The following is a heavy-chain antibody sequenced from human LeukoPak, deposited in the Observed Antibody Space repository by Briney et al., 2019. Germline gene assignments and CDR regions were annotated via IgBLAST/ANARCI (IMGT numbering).Heavy chain of an antibody. D-gene: IGHD1-26*01. V-gene: IGHV4-59*08. CDR1: GGSISSYY. J-gene: IGHJ4*02. CDR3: AKVGAEGYFDY. CDR2: IYYSGST. Sequence: SETLSLTCTVSGGSISSYYWSWIRQPPGKGLEWIGYIYYSGSTNYNPSLKSRVTISVDTSKNQFSLKLSSVTAADTAMYYCAKVGAEGYFDYWGQGTLVTVSS.